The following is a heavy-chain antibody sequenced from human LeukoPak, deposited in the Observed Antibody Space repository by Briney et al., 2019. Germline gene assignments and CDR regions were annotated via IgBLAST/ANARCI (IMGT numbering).Heavy chain of an antibody. CDR1: GGSISSYY. CDR2: IYYSGST. Sequence: SETLSLTCTVSGGSISSYYWSWIRQPPGKGLEWIGYIYYSGSTNYNPSLKSRVNISVDTSKNQFSLKLSSVTAADTALYYCARGRGWFDPWGQGTLVTVYS. CDR3: ARGRGWFDP. J-gene: IGHJ5*02. D-gene: IGHD3-10*01. V-gene: IGHV4-59*01.